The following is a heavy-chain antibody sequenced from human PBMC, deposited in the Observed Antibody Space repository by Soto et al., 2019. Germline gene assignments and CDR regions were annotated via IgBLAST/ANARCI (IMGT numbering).Heavy chain of an antibody. Sequence: GSGPTLVNPTETLTLTCTVSGFSLSNVKMGVTWIRQPPGKALEWLAHIFSNDEKSYSTSLKSRLTISKDTSKSQVVLTMTNMDPVDTATYYCARISRDGYNYLDYWGQGTLVTVSS. D-gene: IGHD5-12*01. V-gene: IGHV2-26*01. J-gene: IGHJ4*02. CDR2: IFSNDEK. CDR3: ARISRDGYNYLDY. CDR1: GFSLSNVKMG.